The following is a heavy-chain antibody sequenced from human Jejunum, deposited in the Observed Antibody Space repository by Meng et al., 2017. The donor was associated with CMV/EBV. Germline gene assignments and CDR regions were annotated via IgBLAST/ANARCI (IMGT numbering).Heavy chain of an antibody. Sequence: HLQLQESGPELVKPSETLSLTCTVSGASITSSGYYWGWIRQPPGRGLEWIGSVYYTGRTYYSASVQSRLTISVDASNNQLSLKLTSLTAADTALYYCARGAEDTTGFYHHYFDYCGQGTLVTVSS. V-gene: IGHV4-39*07. D-gene: IGHD2/OR15-2a*01. J-gene: IGHJ4*02. CDR1: GASITSSGYY. CDR2: VYYTGRT. CDR3: ARGAEDTTGFYHHYFDY.